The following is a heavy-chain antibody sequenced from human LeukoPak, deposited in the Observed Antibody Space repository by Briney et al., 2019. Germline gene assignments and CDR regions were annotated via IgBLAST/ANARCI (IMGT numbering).Heavy chain of an antibody. J-gene: IGHJ6*03. D-gene: IGHD2-15*01. CDR1: GFTFDDYA. CDR3: AKDYSPYMGYYMDV. Sequence: PGGSLRLSCAASGFTFDDYAMHWVRQAPGKGLEWVSGISWNSGSIGYADSVKGRFTISRDNAKNSLYLQMNSLRAEDMALYYCAKDYSPYMGYYMDVWGKGTTVTVSS. V-gene: IGHV3-9*03. CDR2: ISWNSGSI.